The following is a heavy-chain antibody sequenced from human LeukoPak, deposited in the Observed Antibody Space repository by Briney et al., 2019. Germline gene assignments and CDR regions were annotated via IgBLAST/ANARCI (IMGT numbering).Heavy chain of an antibody. CDR1: GRSFSGYY. Sequence: PSETLSLTCAVYGRSFSGYYWSWIRQPPGKGLEWIREINHSGSTNYNPSLKSRVTISVDTSKNQFSLKLSSVTAADTAVYYCARLKKLGYCSSTSCRPYGMDVWGKGTTVTVSS. V-gene: IGHV4-34*01. J-gene: IGHJ6*04. D-gene: IGHD2-2*01. CDR2: INHSGST. CDR3: ARLKKLGYCSSTSCRPYGMDV.